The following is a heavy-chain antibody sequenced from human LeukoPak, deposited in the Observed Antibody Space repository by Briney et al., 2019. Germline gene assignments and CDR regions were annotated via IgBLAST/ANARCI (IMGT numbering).Heavy chain of an antibody. V-gene: IGHV3-74*01. CDR1: GFTLGNYW. CDR3: ARDLTHCSGGRCHTSPNDC. J-gene: IGHJ4*02. D-gene: IGHD2-15*01. CDR2: INTDGSST. Sequence: SGGSLRLSCVASGFTLGNYWMHWVRQAPGKGLVWVSHINTDGSSTNHADSVKGRFTISRDNARNTLYLQMNSVRVEDTGVYYCARDLTHCSGGRCHTSPNDCWGQGTQVTVSS.